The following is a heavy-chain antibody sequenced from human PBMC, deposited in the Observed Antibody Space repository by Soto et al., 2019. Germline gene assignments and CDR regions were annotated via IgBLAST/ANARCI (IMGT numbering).Heavy chain of an antibody. CDR3: ARRGDLYFYYGKDV. Sequence: PSETLSLTCTVSGGSISSSSYYWGWIRQPPGKGLEWIGSIYYSGSTYYNPSLKSRVTISVDTSKNQFSLKLSSVTAADTAVYYCARRGDLYFYYGKDVWGQGTTVTVSS. V-gene: IGHV4-39*01. J-gene: IGHJ6*02. CDR2: IYYSGST. CDR1: GGSISSSSYY. D-gene: IGHD2-21*02.